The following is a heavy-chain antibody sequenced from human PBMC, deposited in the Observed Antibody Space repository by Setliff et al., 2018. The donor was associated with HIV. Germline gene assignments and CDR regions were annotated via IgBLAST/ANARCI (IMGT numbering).Heavy chain of an antibody. J-gene: IGHJ4*02. D-gene: IGHD1-26*01. Sequence: SETLSLTCTVSRGSISSGDYSWSWIRQPPGQGLEWIGYIYYSGSAYYNPSLQRRVTISLDTSKNRFSLQLTSVTAADTAVYYWARHRDGGTYPLDYWGQGTLVTVSS. V-gene: IGHV4-30-4*02. CDR2: IYYSGSA. CDR3: ARHRDGGTYPLDY. CDR1: RGSISSGDYS.